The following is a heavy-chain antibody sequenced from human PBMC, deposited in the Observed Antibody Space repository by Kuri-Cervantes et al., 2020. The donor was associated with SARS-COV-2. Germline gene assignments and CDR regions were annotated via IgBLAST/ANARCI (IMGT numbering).Heavy chain of an antibody. D-gene: IGHD4-11*01. Sequence: SETLSLTCAVYGGSFSGYYWSWSRQPPGKGLEWIGEINHSGSTNYNPSLKSRVTISVDTSKNQFSLKLSSVTAADTAVYYCARLHLGYSNYAYHYYGMDVWGHGTTVTVSS. CDR1: GGSFSGYY. CDR3: ARLHLGYSNYAYHYYGMDV. V-gene: IGHV4-34*01. CDR2: INHSGST. J-gene: IGHJ6*02.